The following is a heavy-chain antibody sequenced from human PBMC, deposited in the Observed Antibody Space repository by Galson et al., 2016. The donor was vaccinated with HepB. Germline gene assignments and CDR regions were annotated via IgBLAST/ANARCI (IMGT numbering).Heavy chain of an antibody. V-gene: IGHV1-24*01. CDR3: ATDGGGDMITFGGVMFRGVFDN. CDR1: GNTLADLS. Sequence: SVKVSCKVSGNTLADLSMHWVRQAPGKGLEWMGNFDPEDGETIYAQKFQDRVTMTGDTSSDTAYMELTSLKSEDTAVYYCATDGGGDMITFGGVMFRGVFDNWGQGTLVTVSS. CDR2: FDPEDGET. D-gene: IGHD3-16*01. J-gene: IGHJ4*02.